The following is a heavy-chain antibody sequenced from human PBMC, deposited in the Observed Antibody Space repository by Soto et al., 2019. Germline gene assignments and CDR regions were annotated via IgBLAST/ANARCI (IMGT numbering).Heavy chain of an antibody. CDR1: GYTFTSYA. Sequence: ASLKVSCEATGYTFTSYAMHWVRQAPGQRKEWMGWINAGNGNTKYSQKFQGRVTITRDTSASTAYMELSSLRSEDTAVYYCARGYYDFWSGYYTAVSYFDYWGQGTLVTVSS. D-gene: IGHD3-3*01. V-gene: IGHV1-3*01. CDR3: ARGYYDFWSGYYTAVSYFDY. J-gene: IGHJ4*02. CDR2: INAGNGNT.